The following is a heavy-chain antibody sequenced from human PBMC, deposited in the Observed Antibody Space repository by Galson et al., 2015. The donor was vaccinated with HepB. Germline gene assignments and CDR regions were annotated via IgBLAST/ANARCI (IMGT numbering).Heavy chain of an antibody. CDR3: ASSSSLYYGMDV. J-gene: IGHJ6*02. CDR2: ISSSSSYI. V-gene: IGHV3-21*01. Sequence: SLRLSCAASGFTFSRYSMNWVRQAPGKGLEWVSSISSSSSYIYYADSVKGRFTISRDNAKNSLYLQMNSLRAEDTAVYYCASSSSLYYGMDVWGQGTTVTVSS. D-gene: IGHD6-6*01. CDR1: GFTFSRYS.